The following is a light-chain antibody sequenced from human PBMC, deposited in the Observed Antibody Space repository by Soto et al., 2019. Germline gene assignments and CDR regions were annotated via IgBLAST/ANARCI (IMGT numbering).Light chain of an antibody. Sequence: QSVLTQPASVSGSPGQSITISCTGTSSDVGTYNYVSWYQHHPAKAPKLIIYEVSNRPSGVSNRFSGSKSGSTASLTISGLQAEDEADYHCTSYTRDTALVFGTGTKVTVL. CDR2: EVS. CDR1: SSDVGTYNY. J-gene: IGLJ1*01. V-gene: IGLV2-14*01. CDR3: TSYTRDTALV.